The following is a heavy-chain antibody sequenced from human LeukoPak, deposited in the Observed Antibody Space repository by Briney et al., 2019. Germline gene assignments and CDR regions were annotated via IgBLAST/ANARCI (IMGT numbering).Heavy chain of an antibody. D-gene: IGHD4-17*01. J-gene: IGHJ4*02. CDR1: GFIYSHYG. CDR2: ITSDSRGI. V-gene: IGHV3-NL1*01. Sequence: GSLRLSCVASGFIYSHYGMNWVRQAPGKGLEWVSGITSDSRGIYYADSVKGRFTIYRDNSKNTVFLQINSLRTDDSAVYWCVKVYPTVTTSSVLGSWGQGTLVTVSS. CDR3: VKVYPTVTTSSVLGS.